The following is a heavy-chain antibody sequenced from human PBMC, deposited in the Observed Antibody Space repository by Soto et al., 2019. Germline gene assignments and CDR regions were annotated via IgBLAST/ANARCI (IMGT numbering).Heavy chain of an antibody. CDR3: ARGYDGDYKSLDYYYGMDV. CDR1: GFTFSSYS. V-gene: IGHV3-21*01. J-gene: IGHJ6*02. CDR2: ISSSSSYI. Sequence: GGSLRLSCAASGFTFSSYSMNWVRQAPGKGLEWVSSISSSSSYIYYADSVKGRFTISRDNAKNSLYLQMNSLRAEDTAVYYCARGYDGDYKSLDYYYGMDVWGQGTTVTVSS. D-gene: IGHD4-17*01.